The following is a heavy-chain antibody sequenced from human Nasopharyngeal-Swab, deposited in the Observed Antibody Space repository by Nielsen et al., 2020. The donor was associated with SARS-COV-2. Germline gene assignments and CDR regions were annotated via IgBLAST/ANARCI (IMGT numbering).Heavy chain of an antibody. Sequence: SETLSLTCTVSGGSIASHIYYWGWIRQPPGKGLEWIGSIFYSGTTCLNPSLKSRVTISVDTSKNQFSLRLRSVTAADAALYYCARQETVMVSYFFDYWGRGTLVTVSS. J-gene: IGHJ4*02. CDR2: IFYSGTT. CDR1: GGSIASHIYY. V-gene: IGHV4-39*01. CDR3: ARQETVMVSYFFDY. D-gene: IGHD5-18*01.